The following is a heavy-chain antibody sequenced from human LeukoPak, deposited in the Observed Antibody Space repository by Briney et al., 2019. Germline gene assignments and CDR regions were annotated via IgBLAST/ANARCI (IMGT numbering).Heavy chain of an antibody. D-gene: IGHD3-22*01. V-gene: IGHV3-21*01. CDR3: VRDLVMLESGRYHYGLFDY. CDR1: GFTFSSHN. J-gene: IGHJ4*02. Sequence: PGGALRLSCAASGFTFSSHNMNWVRQAPGKGLEWVSSITTSGNYAYYADSVKGRFTISRDNAKSSLFLQMNSLRAEDTAVYYCVRDLVMLESGRYHYGLFDYWGQGTLVTVSS. CDR2: ITTSGNYA.